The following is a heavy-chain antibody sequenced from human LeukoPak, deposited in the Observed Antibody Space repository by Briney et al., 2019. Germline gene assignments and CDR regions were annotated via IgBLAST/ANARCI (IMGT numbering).Heavy chain of an antibody. CDR2: ILYDESNK. Sequence: AGGSLRLSCAASGFTFSNYAMHWVRQAPGKGLELVAVILYDESNKYYADSVKGRFTISRDNSKNTLYLQMNSLRGEDTAVYYCARATIYSIFGVVIPPNYWGQGTLVTVSS. CDR3: ARATIYSIFGVVIPPNY. CDR1: GFTFSNYA. J-gene: IGHJ4*02. V-gene: IGHV3-30*04. D-gene: IGHD3-3*02.